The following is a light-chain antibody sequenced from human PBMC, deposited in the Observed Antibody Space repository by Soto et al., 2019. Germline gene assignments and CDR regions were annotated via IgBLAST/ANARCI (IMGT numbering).Light chain of an antibody. V-gene: IGKV1-8*01. CDR2: GAS. Sequence: AIRMTQSPPSMSASTGDGVNITCRASQDIHIYLAWYQQKPGGAPKVLISGASTLRSGVPSRFSGSGSGTEFALTIRSLQAEDFATYYCQQYYSYPYTFGQVTKLEIK. CDR3: QQYYSYPYT. J-gene: IGKJ2*01. CDR1: QDIHIY.